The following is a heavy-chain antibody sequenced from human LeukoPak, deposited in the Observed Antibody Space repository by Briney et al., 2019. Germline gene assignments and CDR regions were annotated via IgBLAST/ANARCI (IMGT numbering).Heavy chain of an antibody. CDR1: GGSFSGYY. J-gene: IGHJ5*02. D-gene: IGHD1-26*01. CDR2: INHSGST. CDR3: ARAGGSYSDWFDP. Sequence: PSETLSLTCAVYGGSFSGYYWSWIRQPPGKGLEWIGEINHSGSTNYNPSLKSRVTISVDTSKNQFSLKLSSVTAADTAVYYCARAGGSYSDWFDPWGRGTLVTVSS. V-gene: IGHV4-34*01.